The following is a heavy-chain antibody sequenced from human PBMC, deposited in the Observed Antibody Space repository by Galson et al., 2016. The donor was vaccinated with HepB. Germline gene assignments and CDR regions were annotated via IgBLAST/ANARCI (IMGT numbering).Heavy chain of an antibody. CDR1: GFTFSSYN. D-gene: IGHD3-10*01. CDR3: ARIDYGSGCFDL. CDR2: ISTSSSTI. Sequence: SLRLSCAASGFTFSSYNMNWVRQAPGQGLEWVSHISTSSSTIFYADSVKGRFTISRDNAKNSVYLQMDSLRAEDTAVYYCARIDYGSGCFDLWGRGTLVTVSS. J-gene: IGHJ2*01. V-gene: IGHV3-48*01.